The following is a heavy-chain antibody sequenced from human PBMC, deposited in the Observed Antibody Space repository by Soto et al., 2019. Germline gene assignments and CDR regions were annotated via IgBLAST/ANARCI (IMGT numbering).Heavy chain of an antibody. CDR1: GGSISSSNW. Sequence: QVQLQESGPGLVKPSGTLSLTCAVSGGSISSSNWWSWVRQPPGKGLEWIGEIYHSGSTNYNPSLKSRVXXXVXKSKNQFSLKLTSVTAADTAVYYCARVKASGVNFDYWGQGTLVTVSS. D-gene: IGHD3-10*01. CDR2: IYHSGST. J-gene: IGHJ4*02. CDR3: ARVKASGVNFDY. V-gene: IGHV4-4*02.